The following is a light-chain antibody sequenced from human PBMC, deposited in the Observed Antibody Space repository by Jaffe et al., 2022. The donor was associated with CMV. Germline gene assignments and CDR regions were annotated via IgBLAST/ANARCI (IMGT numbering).Light chain of an antibody. CDR2: AAT. J-gene: IGKJ2*01. Sequence: DIQMTQSPSSLSASIGDRVTITCRASQGITNHLVWFQQKPGTAPKSLIYAATDLQGGVPSRFSGSGSGTDFTLTISSLQPEDFATYYCQQYASVPYTFGQGTRLEIK. CDR1: QGITNH. V-gene: IGKV1-16*01. CDR3: QQYASVPYT.